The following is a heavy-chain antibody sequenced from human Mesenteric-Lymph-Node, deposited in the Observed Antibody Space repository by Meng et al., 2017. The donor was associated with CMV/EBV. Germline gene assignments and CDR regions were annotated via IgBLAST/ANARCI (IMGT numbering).Heavy chain of an antibody. V-gene: IGHV4-39*07. CDR2: MYYSGST. CDR3: ARTVSPRRGFYYGMDV. J-gene: IGHJ6*02. Sequence: SETLSLTCTVSGGSIYTENYYWAWIRQPPGKTLEWIGSMYYSGSTDYNPSLKSRITISVDTSKNQFSLKLNSVTAADAAVYYCARTVSPRRGFYYGMDVWGQGTTVTVSS. CDR1: GGSIYTENYY. D-gene: IGHD4-11*01.